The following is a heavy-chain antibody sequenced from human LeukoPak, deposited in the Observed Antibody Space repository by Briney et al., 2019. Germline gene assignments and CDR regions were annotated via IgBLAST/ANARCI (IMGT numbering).Heavy chain of an antibody. CDR3: ARVVSGWYTNYYYYMDV. V-gene: IGHV4-34*01. D-gene: IGHD6-19*01. Sequence: NPSETLSLTCAVYGGSFSGYYWSWLRQPPGKGLEWIGEINHSGSTNYNPSLKSRVTISVDTSKNQFSLKLSSVTAADTAVYYCARVVSGWYTNYYYYMDVWGKGTTVTVSS. J-gene: IGHJ6*03. CDR2: INHSGST. CDR1: GGSFSGYY.